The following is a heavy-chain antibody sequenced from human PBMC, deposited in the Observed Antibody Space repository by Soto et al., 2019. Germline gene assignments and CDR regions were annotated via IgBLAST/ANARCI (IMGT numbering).Heavy chain of an antibody. V-gene: IGHV4-34*01. CDR2: INHSGST. CDR1: GGSFSGYY. CDR3: ARTYSSSWYYYYYGMDV. D-gene: IGHD6-13*01. Sequence: SETLSLTCAVYGGSFSGYYWSWIRQPPGKGLEWIGEINHSGSTNYNPSLKSRVTISVDTSKNQFSLKLSSVTAADTAVYYCARTYSSSWYYYYYGMDVWGQGTTVTVSS. J-gene: IGHJ6*02.